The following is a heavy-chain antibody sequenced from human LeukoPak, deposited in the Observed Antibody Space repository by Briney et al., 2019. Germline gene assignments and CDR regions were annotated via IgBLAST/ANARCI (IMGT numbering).Heavy chain of an antibody. CDR3: ARHPWGIKVADY. CDR2: IYPGVSET. CDR1: GYSFTSNW. Sequence: GESLKISCKGSGYSFTSNWIGWVRRMPGKGLEWMGIIYPGVSETTYSPSFQGRVTISADKSITTAYLQWDSLKASDTAMYYCARHPWGIKVADYWGQGTLVTVSS. D-gene: IGHD3-16*01. V-gene: IGHV5-51*01. J-gene: IGHJ4*02.